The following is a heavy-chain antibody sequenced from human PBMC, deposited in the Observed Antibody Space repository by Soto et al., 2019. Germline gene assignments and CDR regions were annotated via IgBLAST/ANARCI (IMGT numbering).Heavy chain of an antibody. D-gene: IGHD6-13*01. Sequence: PGGSLRLSCAASGFSFNSYWMHWVRQAPGKGLVWVSRINSGGGSTTYAESVKGRFTISRDNAKNTLYLQMNSLRAEDTAAYYCAREVGSSCYYFDYGVQGTRVTV. CDR2: INSGGGST. V-gene: IGHV3-74*01. J-gene: IGHJ4*02. CDR3: AREVGSSCYYFDY. CDR1: GFSFNSYW.